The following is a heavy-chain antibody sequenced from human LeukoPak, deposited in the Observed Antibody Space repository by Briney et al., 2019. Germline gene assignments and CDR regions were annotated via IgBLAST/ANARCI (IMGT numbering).Heavy chain of an antibody. CDR2: IKQDGSEI. Sequence: TGGSLRLSCAASGFTFSSYWMSWVRQAPGKGPEWLANIKQDGSEIYYLDSVKGRFTISGDNAKNSLYLQMNSLRAEDTAVYYCARDPGESEYYFDYWGQGTLVTVSS. J-gene: IGHJ4*02. V-gene: IGHV3-7*01. D-gene: IGHD3-10*01. CDR3: ARDPGESEYYFDY. CDR1: GFTFSSYW.